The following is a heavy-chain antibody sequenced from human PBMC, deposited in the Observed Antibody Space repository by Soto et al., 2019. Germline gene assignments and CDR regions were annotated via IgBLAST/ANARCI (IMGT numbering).Heavy chain of an antibody. D-gene: IGHD1-26*01. CDR2: IWYDGSNK. Sequence: QVQLVESGGGVVQPGRSQRLSCAASGFTFSSYGMHWVRQAPGKGLEWVAVIWYDGSNKYYADSVKGRFTISRDNSKNTLYLQMNSLRAEDTAVYYCARVSSGSYGHAFDIWGQGTMVTVSS. CDR1: GFTFSSYG. CDR3: ARVSSGSYGHAFDI. V-gene: IGHV3-33*01. J-gene: IGHJ3*02.